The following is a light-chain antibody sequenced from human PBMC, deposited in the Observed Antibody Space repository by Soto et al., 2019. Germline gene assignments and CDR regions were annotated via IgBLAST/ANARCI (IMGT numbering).Light chain of an antibody. CDR1: QTIISY. CDR3: QQSYSTLFT. Sequence: DIQMTKSPSSLSASVGDRVTITCRASQTIISYLNWYQQKPGRAPNLLIYAASSLQSGVPSRFSGGGSGTEFTLTISSLQPEDFATYYCQQSYSTLFTFGPGTKVEIK. J-gene: IGKJ3*01. V-gene: IGKV1-39*01. CDR2: AAS.